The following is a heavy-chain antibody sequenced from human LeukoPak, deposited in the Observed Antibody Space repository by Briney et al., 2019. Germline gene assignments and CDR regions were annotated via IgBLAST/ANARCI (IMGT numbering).Heavy chain of an antibody. CDR2: IYYSGST. V-gene: IGHV4-59*01. CDR1: GGSINDYY. D-gene: IGHD5-12*01. J-gene: IGHJ3*02. CDR3: ARFSGYDAFDI. Sequence: SETLSLTCTVSGGSINDYYWNWIRQPPGKGLEWIAYIYYSGSTNYNPSLKSRVTISVDTSKNQFSLKLSSVTAADTAVYYCARFSGYDAFDIWGQGTMVTVSS.